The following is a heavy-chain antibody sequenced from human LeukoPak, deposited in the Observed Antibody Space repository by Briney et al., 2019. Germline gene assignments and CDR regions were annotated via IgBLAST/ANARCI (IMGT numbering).Heavy chain of an antibody. CDR1: GFTFDDYG. CDR2: IKQDGSEK. Sequence: GGSLRLSCAASGFTFDDYGMSWVRQAPGKGLEWVANIKQDGSEKYYVDSVKGRFTISRDNSKNTVYLQMDSLRPEDTALYYCAKSRQYAFDIWGQGTMVTVSS. V-gene: IGHV3-7*01. CDR3: AKSRQYAFDI. D-gene: IGHD4-11*01. J-gene: IGHJ3*02.